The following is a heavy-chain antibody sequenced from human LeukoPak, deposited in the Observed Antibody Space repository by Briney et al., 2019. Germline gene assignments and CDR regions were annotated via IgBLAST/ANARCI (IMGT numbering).Heavy chain of an antibody. V-gene: IGHV4-61*01. J-gene: IGHJ4*02. D-gene: IGHD3-10*01. Sequence: SETLSLTCTVSGGSVSSGSYYWSWIRQPPGKGLEWIGYIYYSGSTYYNPSLKSRFTMSLDTSQKQFSLKLSSVTAADTAVYYCARDRGWFGELFTYFDYWGQGTLVTVSS. CDR2: IYYSGST. CDR1: GGSVSSGSYY. CDR3: ARDRGWFGELFTYFDY.